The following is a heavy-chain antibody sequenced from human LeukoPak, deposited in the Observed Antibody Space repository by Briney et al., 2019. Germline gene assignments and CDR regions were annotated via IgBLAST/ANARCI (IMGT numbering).Heavy chain of an antibody. J-gene: IGHJ4*02. CDR1: LLTLRNAW. Sequence: GGCLRLSRAASLLTLRNAWMNAVRPAPGRGLEWVVRVRGKAVTETTYYAAPVKGRFSISRDDSRYMVYLQMNSLETDDTAVYYCATCNGDCYFNFWGQGTLVTVSS. CDR3: ATCNGDCYFNF. D-gene: IGHD2-21*02. CDR2: VRGKAVTETT. V-gene: IGHV3-15*01.